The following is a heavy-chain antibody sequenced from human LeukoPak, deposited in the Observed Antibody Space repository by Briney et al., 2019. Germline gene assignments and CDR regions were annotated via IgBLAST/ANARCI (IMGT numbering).Heavy chain of an antibody. V-gene: IGHV3-48*04. CDR3: ARDRISWYISTHDY. D-gene: IGHD6-13*01. Sequence: PGGSLRLSCVASGFTFSSYSMNWVRQAPGEGLEWVSYISSLSGTIYYADSVKGRFTISRDNAKKSLYLQMNSLRAEDTALYYCARDRISWYISTHDYWGQGTLVTVSS. CDR2: ISSLSGTI. J-gene: IGHJ4*02. CDR1: GFTFSSYS.